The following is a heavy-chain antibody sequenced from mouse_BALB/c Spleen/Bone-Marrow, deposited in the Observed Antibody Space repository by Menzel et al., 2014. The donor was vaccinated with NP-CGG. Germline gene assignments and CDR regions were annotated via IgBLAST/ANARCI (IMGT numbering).Heavy chain of an antibody. D-gene: IGHD1-1*01. J-gene: IGHJ1*01. CDR3: AREDGLWYFDV. Sequence: QVQQQQSGAELMKPGASVKISCKATGYTFSSYWIEWVKQRPGHGLEWIGEILPGSGSTNYNEKFKGKATFAADTSSNTAYMQLSSLTSEDSAVYYCAREDGLWYFDVWGAGTTVTVSS. CDR1: GYTFSSYW. V-gene: IGHV1-9*01. CDR2: ILPGSGST.